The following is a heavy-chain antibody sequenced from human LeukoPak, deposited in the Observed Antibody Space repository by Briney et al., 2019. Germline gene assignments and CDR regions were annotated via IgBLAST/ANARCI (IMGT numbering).Heavy chain of an antibody. J-gene: IGHJ4*02. CDR1: GASISHYY. V-gene: IGHV4-4*09. D-gene: IGHD4-23*01. Sequence: PSETLSLTCTVSGASISHYYWSWIRQTPEKGLEWMGHIHTSGGTYYPSLKSRVTLSVDPSKRQFSLNMTSLTSADTAVYYCARAHTFGGNRHYFDFWGPGTLVTVSS. CDR2: IHTSGGT. CDR3: ARAHTFGGNRHYFDF.